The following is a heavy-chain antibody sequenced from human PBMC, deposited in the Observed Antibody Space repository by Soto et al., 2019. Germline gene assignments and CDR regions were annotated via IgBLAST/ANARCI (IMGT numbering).Heavy chain of an antibody. CDR1: GFPFSIYA. Sequence: GGSLRLSCAASGFPFSIYAMSWVRQAPGKGLEWVSAISGNDGSTYYADSVKGRFTISRDNSKNTLFLQMNSLRAEDTAVYYCAKEGSGSYFPYYGMGVWGQGTTVTVSS. CDR2: ISGNDGST. D-gene: IGHD1-26*01. J-gene: IGHJ6*02. V-gene: IGHV3-23*01. CDR3: AKEGSGSYFPYYGMGV.